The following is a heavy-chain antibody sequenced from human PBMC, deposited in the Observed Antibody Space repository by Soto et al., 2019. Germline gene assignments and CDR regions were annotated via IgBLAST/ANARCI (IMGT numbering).Heavy chain of an antibody. D-gene: IGHD2-15*01. CDR1: GFTFSSYW. Sequence: GGSLRLSCAASGFTFSSYWMHWVRQAPGKGLVWVSRINSDGSSTSYADSVKGRFTISRDNAKNTLYLQMNSLRAEDTAVYYCARDSQIRLPHLYYYYMDVWGKGTTVTVSS. CDR2: INSDGSST. J-gene: IGHJ6*03. CDR3: ARDSQIRLPHLYYYYMDV. V-gene: IGHV3-74*01.